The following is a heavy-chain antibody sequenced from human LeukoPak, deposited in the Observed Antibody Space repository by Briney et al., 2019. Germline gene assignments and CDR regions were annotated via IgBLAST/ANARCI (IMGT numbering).Heavy chain of an antibody. CDR2: IYYDGRT. CDR1: GGSISTNNYY. J-gene: IGHJ5*02. V-gene: IGHV4-39*01. D-gene: IGHD6-6*01. CDR3: ARHRGSSSEFDP. Sequence: PSETLSHTCTVSGGSISTNNYYWGWVRQPPGKGLEWIGHIYYDGRTYYNPSLKSRVTMSVDTSKNQFSLKLSSVTAADTAVYYCARHRGSSSEFDPWGLGTLVAISS.